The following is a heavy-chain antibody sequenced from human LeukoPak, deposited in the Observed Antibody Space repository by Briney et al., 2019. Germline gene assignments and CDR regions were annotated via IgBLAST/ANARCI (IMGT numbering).Heavy chain of an antibody. J-gene: IGHJ4*02. CDR1: GGTFSSYA. Sequence: GASVKVSCKASGGTFSSYAISWVRQAPGQGLEWMGRIIPILGIANYAQKFQGRVTITADISTSTAYMELSSLRSEDTAVYYCADLRLDYDSSGYYYHDYWGQGTLVTVSS. V-gene: IGHV1-69*04. CDR2: IIPILGIA. CDR3: ADLRLDYDSSGYYYHDY. D-gene: IGHD3-22*01.